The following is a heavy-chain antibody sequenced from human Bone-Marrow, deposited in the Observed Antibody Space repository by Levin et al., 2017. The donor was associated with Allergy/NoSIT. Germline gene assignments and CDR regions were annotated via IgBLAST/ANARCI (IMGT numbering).Heavy chain of an antibody. CDR1: GGSISSYY. J-gene: IGHJ4*02. D-gene: IGHD3-10*01. CDR2: IYYSGST. Sequence: SQTLSLTCTVSGGSISSYYWSWIRQPPGKGLEWIGYIYYSGSTNYNPSLKSRVTISVDTSKNQFSLKLSSVTAADTAVYYCARAPSEVRGVHDYWGQGTLVTVSS. V-gene: IGHV4-59*01. CDR3: ARAPSEVRGVHDY.